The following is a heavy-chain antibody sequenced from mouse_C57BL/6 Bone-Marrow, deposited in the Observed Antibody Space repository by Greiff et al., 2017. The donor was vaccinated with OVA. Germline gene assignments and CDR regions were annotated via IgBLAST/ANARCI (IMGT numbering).Heavy chain of an antibody. CDR1: GYTFTSYW. CDR2: IYPGSGST. Sequence: QVQLQQPGAELVKPGASVKMSCKASGYTFTSYWITWVKQRPGQGLEWIGDIYPGSGSTNYNEKFKGKATLTVDTSSSTAYMQLRSLTSEDSAVYYCAREDYGSSIGWYFDVWGKGTTVTVSA. J-gene: IGHJ1*03. CDR3: AREDYGSSIGWYFDV. D-gene: IGHD1-1*01. V-gene: IGHV1-55*01.